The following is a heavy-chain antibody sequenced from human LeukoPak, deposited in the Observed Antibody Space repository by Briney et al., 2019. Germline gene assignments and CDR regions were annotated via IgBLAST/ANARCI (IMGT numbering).Heavy chain of an antibody. Sequence: PSETLSLTCTVSGGSMSSSSYYWGWIRQPPGKGLEWIGSIYYSGSSYYNPSLKSRVTISVDTSENQFSLKLSSVTAADTAVYYCARHVVGSSGYYYWFDFWGQGTLVTVSS. V-gene: IGHV4-39*01. J-gene: IGHJ4*02. CDR1: GGSMSSSSYY. CDR3: ARHVVGSSGYYYWFDF. CDR2: IYYSGSS. D-gene: IGHD3-22*01.